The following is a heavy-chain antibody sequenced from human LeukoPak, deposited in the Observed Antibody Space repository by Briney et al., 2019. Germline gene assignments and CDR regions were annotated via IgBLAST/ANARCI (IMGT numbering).Heavy chain of an antibody. V-gene: IGHV4-59*12. J-gene: IGHJ4*02. Sequence: SETLSLTCTVSGGSISSYYWSWIRQPPGKGLEWIGYIYYSGSTNYNPSLKSRVTISVDTSKNQFSLKLSSVTAADTAVYYCARGFITMIVVAYLFDYWGQGTLVTVSS. CDR1: GGSISSYY. D-gene: IGHD3-22*01. CDR2: IYYSGST. CDR3: ARGFITMIVVAYLFDY.